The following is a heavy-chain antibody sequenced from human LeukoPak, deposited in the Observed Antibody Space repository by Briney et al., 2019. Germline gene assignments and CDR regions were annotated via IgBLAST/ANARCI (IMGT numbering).Heavy chain of an antibody. CDR2: INPNSGGT. Sequence: ASVKVSCKASGYTFTSYGISWVRQAPGQGLEWMGWINPNSGGTNYAQKFQGRVTMTRDTSISTAYMELSRLRSDDTAVYYCARVGYGDANFDYWGQGTLVTVSS. CDR3: ARVGYGDANFDY. D-gene: IGHD4-17*01. CDR1: GYTFTSYG. V-gene: IGHV1-2*02. J-gene: IGHJ4*02.